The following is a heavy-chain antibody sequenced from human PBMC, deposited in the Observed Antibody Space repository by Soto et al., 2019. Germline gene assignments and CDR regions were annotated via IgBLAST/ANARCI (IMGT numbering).Heavy chain of an antibody. D-gene: IGHD2-2*01. CDR1: GDTISSGGYT. V-gene: IGHV4-30-2*01. J-gene: IGHJ6*02. CDR2: TYHSGNP. CDR3: ASSAVSGVPSENYYGMDV. Sequence: SETLSLTCDVSGDTISSGGYTWAWIRQPPGKALEWIGHTYHSGNPYYNPSLKSRVIISVDRSKNQFSLKLSSVTAADTAVYYCASSAVSGVPSENYYGMDVWGQGTTVT.